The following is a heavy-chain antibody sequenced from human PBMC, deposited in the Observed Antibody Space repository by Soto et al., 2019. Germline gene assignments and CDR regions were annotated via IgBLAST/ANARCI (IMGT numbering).Heavy chain of an antibody. Sequence: GSLRLSCTASGFTFSSHWMTWVRQAPGKGLEWVANIKQDGSEKYYVDSVKGRFTISRDNAKNSLYLQMNSLRAEDTAVYYCAKYGLTPAGYYYYGMDVWGQGTTVTVSS. V-gene: IGHV3-7*03. D-gene: IGHD4-17*01. CDR1: GFTFSSHW. CDR3: AKYGLTPAGYYYYGMDV. CDR2: IKQDGSEK. J-gene: IGHJ6*02.